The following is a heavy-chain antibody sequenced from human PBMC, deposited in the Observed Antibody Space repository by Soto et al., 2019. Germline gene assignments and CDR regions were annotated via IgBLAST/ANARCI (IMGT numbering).Heavy chain of an antibody. V-gene: IGHV1-69*13. J-gene: IGHJ6*02. CDR1: RVAFSKFI. Sequence: ASVKVSCKASRVAFSKFIVTWVRQAPGLGLEWVGGIIPIFGTANYAQKFQGRVAITADESTSTSYMEVNNLRSEDTAVYYCAKVRYSSPMGYYYGMDVWGQGTTVTVSS. D-gene: IGHD6-19*01. CDR2: IIPIFGTA. CDR3: AKVRYSSPMGYYYGMDV.